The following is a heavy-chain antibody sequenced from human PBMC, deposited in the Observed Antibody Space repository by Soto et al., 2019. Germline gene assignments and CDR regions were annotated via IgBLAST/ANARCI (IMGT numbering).Heavy chain of an antibody. V-gene: IGHV3-23*01. J-gene: IGHJ4*02. CDR3: ADDREYGDYGAYFDY. D-gene: IGHD4-17*01. CDR1: GFTFSSYA. Sequence: EVQLLESGGGLVQPGGSLRLSCAASGFTFSSYAMSWVRQAPGKGLEWVSAISGSGGSTYYADSVKGRFTISRDNSKNTLYLQINSLRAEDTAVYYCADDREYGDYGAYFDYWGQGTLVTVSS. CDR2: ISGSGGST.